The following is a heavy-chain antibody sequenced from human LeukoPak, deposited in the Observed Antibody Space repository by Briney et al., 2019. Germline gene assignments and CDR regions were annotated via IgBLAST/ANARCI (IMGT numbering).Heavy chain of an antibody. D-gene: IGHD3-10*01. J-gene: IGHJ4*02. CDR2: IYYSGST. Sequence: SETLSLTCAVYGGSFSGYYWSWIRQPPGKGLEWIGYIYYSGSTNYNPSLKSRVTMSVDTSKNQLSLKLSSVTAADTAVYYCATMVQGIYTYFGSWGQGNLVAVSS. V-gene: IGHV4-59*01. CDR3: ATMVQGIYTYFGS. CDR1: GGSFSGYY.